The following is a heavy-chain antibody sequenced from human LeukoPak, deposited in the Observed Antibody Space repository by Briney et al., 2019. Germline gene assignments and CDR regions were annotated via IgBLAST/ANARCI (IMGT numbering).Heavy chain of an antibody. CDR2: ISGSGGST. D-gene: IGHD6-19*01. J-gene: IGHJ4*02. CDR1: GFTFSSYA. Sequence: PGGSLRLSCAASGFTFSSYAMSWVRQAPGKGLEWVSAISGSGGSTYYADSVKGRFTISRDNSKNTLYLQMNSLRAEDTAVYYCANPGGYSSGTGTRDYWGQGILVTVSS. CDR3: ANPGGYSSGTGTRDY. V-gene: IGHV3-23*01.